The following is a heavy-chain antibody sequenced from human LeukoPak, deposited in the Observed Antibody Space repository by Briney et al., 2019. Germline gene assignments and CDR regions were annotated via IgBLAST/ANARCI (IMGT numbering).Heavy chain of an antibody. CDR1: GGSISHYY. J-gene: IGHJ4*02. CDR3: ARRPNKSYLDY. Sequence: SETLSPTGPVPGGSISHYYWSWIRKPPGKSLEWIGYMHYAGNTNYNPPLENRVTISVDTSKNQFSLRLSSVTAADAAVYYCARRPNKSYLDYWGQGTLVTVSS. CDR2: MHYAGNT. V-gene: IGHV4-59*01.